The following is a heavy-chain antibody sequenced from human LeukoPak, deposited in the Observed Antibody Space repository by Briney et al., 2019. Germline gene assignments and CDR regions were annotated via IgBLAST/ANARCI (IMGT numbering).Heavy chain of an antibody. D-gene: IGHD4-17*01. Sequence: GGSLRLSCAASGLTFSSYGMSWVRQAPGKGLEWVSAISGSGGRTYYADSVKGRFTISRDNSKNTLSLQMNSLRAEDTAVYYCAKDSEDDFGDYLGYWGQGTLVTVSS. CDR1: GLTFSSYG. V-gene: IGHV3-23*01. J-gene: IGHJ4*02. CDR2: ISGSGGRT. CDR3: AKDSEDDFGDYLGY.